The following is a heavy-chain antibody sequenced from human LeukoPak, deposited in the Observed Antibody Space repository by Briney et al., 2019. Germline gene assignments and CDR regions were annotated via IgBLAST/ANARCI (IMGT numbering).Heavy chain of an antibody. Sequence: PAGSLRLSCAASGFTFSNYAMSWVRQAPGEGLEWVSAISNSGGTIHYADSVKGRFTIFRDNSKNTLYLQMNSLTAEDTAVYHCAKGKGTGSYYYFDYWGQGTLVIVSS. CDR2: ISNSGGTI. D-gene: IGHD1-26*01. J-gene: IGHJ4*02. V-gene: IGHV3-23*01. CDR3: AKGKGTGSYYYFDY. CDR1: GFTFSNYA.